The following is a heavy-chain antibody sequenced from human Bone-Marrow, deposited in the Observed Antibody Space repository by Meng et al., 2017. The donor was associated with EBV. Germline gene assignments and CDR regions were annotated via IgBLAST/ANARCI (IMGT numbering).Heavy chain of an antibody. V-gene: IGHV3-21*01. J-gene: IGHJ4*02. Sequence: VQRRGSGGGLGGLGGSMRLSCAASGFNFNNYRINRVRQVPGKGLEWVSVIDYGGISTYYADSVKGRFTISRDNAKNSVSLQMNNLRAEDTAVYYCVREEYDPRDFWGQGTLVTVSS. CDR2: IDYGGIST. CDR1: GFNFNNYR. D-gene: IGHD3-16*01. CDR3: VREEYDPRDF.